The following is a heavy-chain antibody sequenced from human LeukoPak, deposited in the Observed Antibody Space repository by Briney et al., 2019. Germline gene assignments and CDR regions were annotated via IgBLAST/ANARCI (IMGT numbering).Heavy chain of an antibody. CDR3: ARDWAGYSSGWSRAV. V-gene: IGHV4-30-4*08. Sequence: SETLSLTCTVSGGSISSGDYYWSWIRPPPGKGLEWIGYIYYSGSTYYNPSLKSRVTISVDTSKNQFSLKLSSVTAADTAVYYGARDWAGYSSGWSRAVWGQGTLVTVSS. J-gene: IGHJ4*02. CDR1: GGSISSGDYY. CDR2: IYYSGST. D-gene: IGHD6-19*01.